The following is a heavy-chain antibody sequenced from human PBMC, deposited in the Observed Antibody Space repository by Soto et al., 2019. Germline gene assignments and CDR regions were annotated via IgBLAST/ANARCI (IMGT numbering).Heavy chain of an antibody. CDR2: INPHGGVT. J-gene: IGHJ6*03. Sequence: QVQLVQSGAEVRKPGASVTVSCRSSGDSFNDYYIHWVRQAPGQGIEWMGWINPHGGVTKYAQTFQGWVSMTRDTSIRTVYMQLSRLRSDDTAVYYCARESGGATATLDYYYFYMDVWGTGTTVTVSS. V-gene: IGHV1-2*04. CDR3: ARESGGATATLDYYYFYMDV. CDR1: GDSFNDYY. D-gene: IGHD5-12*01.